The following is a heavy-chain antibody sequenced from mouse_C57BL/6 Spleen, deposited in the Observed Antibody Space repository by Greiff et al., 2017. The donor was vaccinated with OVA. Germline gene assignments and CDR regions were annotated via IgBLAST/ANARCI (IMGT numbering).Heavy chain of an antibody. Sequence: EVKLVESGEGLVKPGGSLKLSCAASGFTFSSYAMSWVRQTPEKRLEWVAYISSGGDYIYYADTVKGRFTISRDNARNTLYLQMSSLKSEDTAMYYCTRDGAYYSNYVGAMDYWGQGTSVTVSS. V-gene: IGHV5-9-1*02. CDR3: TRDGAYYSNYVGAMDY. CDR1: GFTFSSYA. CDR2: ISSGGDYI. D-gene: IGHD2-5*01. J-gene: IGHJ4*01.